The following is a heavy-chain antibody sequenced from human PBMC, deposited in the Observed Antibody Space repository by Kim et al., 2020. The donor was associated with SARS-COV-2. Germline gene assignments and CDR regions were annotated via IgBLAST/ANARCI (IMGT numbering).Heavy chain of an antibody. J-gene: IGHJ6*03. Sequence: SGPTLVNPTQTLTLTCTFSGFSLSTRGMCVSWICQPPGKALEWLARIDWDDDKYYNTSLKTRLTISKDTSKNQVVLTMTNMDPVDTATYYCARIRGSGTTRSQSYHYYMDIWGKGTTVTVSS. CDR2: IDWDDDK. CDR1: GFSLSTRGMC. D-gene: IGHD1-7*01. V-gene: IGHV2-70*11. CDR3: ARIRGSGTTRSQSYHYYMDI.